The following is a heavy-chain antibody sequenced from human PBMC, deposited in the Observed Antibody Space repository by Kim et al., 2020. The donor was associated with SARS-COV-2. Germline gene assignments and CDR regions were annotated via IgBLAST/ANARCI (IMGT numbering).Heavy chain of an antibody. J-gene: IGHJ4*02. CDR3: ASPPALKLGATTRSDY. CDR2: ISGSGGST. D-gene: IGHD1-26*01. Sequence: GGSLRLSCAASGFTFSSYAMSWVRQAPGKELEWVSAISGSGGSTYYADSVKGRFTISRDNPNNTLSLQMNSLRAEDTAVYYCASPPALKLGATTRSDYWGQGTLVTVSS. CDR1: GFTFSSYA. V-gene: IGHV3-23*01.